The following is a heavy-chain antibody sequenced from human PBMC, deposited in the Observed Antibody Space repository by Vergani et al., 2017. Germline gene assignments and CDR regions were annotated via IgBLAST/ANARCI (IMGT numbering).Heavy chain of an antibody. CDR1: GGTFSSYT. Sequence: QVQLVQSGAEVKKPGSSVKVSCKASGGTFSSYTISWVRQAPGQGLEWMGRINPNSGGTNYAQKFQGRVTMTRDTSISTAYMELSRLRSDDTAVYYCARQEKGFGDNWFDPWGQGTLVTVSS. CDR3: ARQEKGFGDNWFDP. D-gene: IGHD3-10*01. V-gene: IGHV1-2*02. CDR2: INPNSGGT. J-gene: IGHJ5*02.